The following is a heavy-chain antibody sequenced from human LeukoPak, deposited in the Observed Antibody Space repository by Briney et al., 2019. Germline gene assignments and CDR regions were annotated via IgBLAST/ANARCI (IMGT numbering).Heavy chain of an antibody. CDR3: ARDRSGYSEYYFDY. Sequence: SETLSLTCTVSGGSTNTYCWSWIRQPAEKGLEWIGRIYPSGSTYYNPSLKSRVTISIDKSKNQFSLRLTSVTAADTAVYYCARDRSGYSEYYFDYWDQGSLVTVSS. D-gene: IGHD5-12*01. CDR2: IYPSGST. CDR1: GGSTNTYC. V-gene: IGHV4-4*07. J-gene: IGHJ4*02.